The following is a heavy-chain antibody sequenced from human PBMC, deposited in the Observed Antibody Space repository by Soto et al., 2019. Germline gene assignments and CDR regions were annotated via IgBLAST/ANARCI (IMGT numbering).Heavy chain of an antibody. CDR1: GFTFSSYG. D-gene: IGHD4-17*01. J-gene: IGHJ6*02. CDR3: AKDNMAVTMPDYYYGMDV. Sequence: QVQLVESGGGVVQPGRSLRLSCAASGFTFSSYGMHWVRQAPGKGLEWVAVISYDGSNKYYADSVKGRFTISRDNSKNTLYLQMNSLRAEDTAVYYCAKDNMAVTMPDYYYGMDVWGQGTTVTVSS. V-gene: IGHV3-30*18. CDR2: ISYDGSNK.